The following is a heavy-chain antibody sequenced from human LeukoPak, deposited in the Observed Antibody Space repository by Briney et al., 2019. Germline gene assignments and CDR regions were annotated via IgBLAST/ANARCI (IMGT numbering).Heavy chain of an antibody. J-gene: IGHJ4*02. Sequence: SSVKVSCKASGGTFSSYAISWVRQAPGQGLEWMGGIIPILGTANYAQKFQGRVTITADESTSTAYMELSSLRSEDTAVYYCAREASGSSCPFDYWGQGTLVTVSS. D-gene: IGHD6-13*01. CDR3: AREASGSSCPFDY. CDR2: IIPILGTA. V-gene: IGHV1-69*01. CDR1: GGTFSSYA.